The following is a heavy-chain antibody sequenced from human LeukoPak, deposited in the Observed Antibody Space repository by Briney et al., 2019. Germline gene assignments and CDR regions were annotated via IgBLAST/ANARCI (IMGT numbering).Heavy chain of an antibody. CDR1: GLTVTNAW. J-gene: IGHJ4*02. CDR2: IASKTDGGAT. CDR3: TTGIRGD. V-gene: IGHV3-15*07. Sequence: SLRLSCSASGLTVTNAWMNWVRQAPGEGLDWVGRIASKTDGGATDYAAPVKGRFTISRDDSKNTLNLQMNSLKTEDTAVYYCTTGIRGDWGQGTLVTVSS. D-gene: IGHD3-10*01.